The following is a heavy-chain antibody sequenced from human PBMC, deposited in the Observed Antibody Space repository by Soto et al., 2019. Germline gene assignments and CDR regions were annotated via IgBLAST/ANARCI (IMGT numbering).Heavy chain of an antibody. CDR2: ISWNSGSI. Sequence: GGSLRLSCAASGFTFSSYAMSWVRQAPGKGLEWVSAISWNSGSIGYADSVKGRFTISRDNAKNSLYLQMNSLRAEDTALYYCAKVDCGGDCCSYYLDYW. CDR3: AKVDCGGDCCSYYLDY. CDR1: GFTFSSYA. V-gene: IGHV3-9*01. D-gene: IGHD2-21*02. J-gene: IGHJ4*01.